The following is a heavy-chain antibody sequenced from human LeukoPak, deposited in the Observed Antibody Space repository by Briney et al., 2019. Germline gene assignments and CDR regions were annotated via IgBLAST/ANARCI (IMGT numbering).Heavy chain of an antibody. CDR1: GGSFSGYY. V-gene: IGHV4-34*01. J-gene: IGHJ4*02. D-gene: IGHD2-21*02. CDR2: INHSGST. Sequence: SETLSLTCAVYGGSFSGYYWSWIRQPPGKGLEWIGEINHSGSTNYNPSLKSRVTISVDTSKNQFSLKLSSVTAADTAVYYCASHPSPRAYRGGDCYSDYWGQGTLVTVSS. CDR3: ASHPSPRAYRGGDCYSDY.